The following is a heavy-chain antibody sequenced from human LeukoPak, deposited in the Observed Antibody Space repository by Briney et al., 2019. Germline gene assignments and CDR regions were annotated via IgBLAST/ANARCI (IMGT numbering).Heavy chain of an antibody. V-gene: IGHV4-34*01. J-gene: IGHJ4*02. CDR1: GGSFSGYY. CDR3: ARGPPLGYCSSTGCYGYRSSFDY. D-gene: IGHD2-2*01. Sequence: SETLSLTCAVYGGSFSGYYWSWIRQPPGKGLEWIGEINHSGSTNYNPSLKSRVTISVDTSKNQFSLKLSSVTAADTAVYYCARGPPLGYCSSTGCYGYRSSFDYGGKGTLVTVSS. CDR2: INHSGST.